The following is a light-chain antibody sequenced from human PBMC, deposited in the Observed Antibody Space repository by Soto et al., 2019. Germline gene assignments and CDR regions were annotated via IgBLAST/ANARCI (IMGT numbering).Light chain of an antibody. Sequence: EIVLTQSPGTLSLSPGERATLSCRASQSVGSFLAWHQQKPGQAPRLLIYDGSHRATGIPARFSGSGYGTEFTLTISSLEPEDFAVYYCQQYDKWPRTFGQGTKVDIK. CDR3: QQYDKWPRT. V-gene: IGKV3-11*01. CDR2: DGS. J-gene: IGKJ1*01. CDR1: QSVGSF.